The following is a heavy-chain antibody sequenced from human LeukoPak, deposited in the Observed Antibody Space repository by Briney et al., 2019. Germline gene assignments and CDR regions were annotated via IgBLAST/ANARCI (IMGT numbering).Heavy chain of an antibody. CDR1: GGSISSFY. Sequence: PSETLSLTCTVSGGSISSFYWSWIRQPPGKGLEWIGYIYYTGSTNYNSSLKSRVTISVDTSKNQFSLKLSSVTAADTAVYYCARVYRALRFLEWSHRLQRSCYFDYWGQGTLVTVSS. D-gene: IGHD3-3*01. CDR2: IYYTGST. CDR3: ARVYRALRFLEWSHRLQRSCYFDY. V-gene: IGHV4-59*01. J-gene: IGHJ4*02.